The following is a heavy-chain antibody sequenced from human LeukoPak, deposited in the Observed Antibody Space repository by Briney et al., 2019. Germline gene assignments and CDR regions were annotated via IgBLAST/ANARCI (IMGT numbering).Heavy chain of an antibody. CDR2: IIPILGIA. CDR3: ARTDSDNWFDP. J-gene: IGHJ5*02. D-gene: IGHD2-15*01. V-gene: IGHV1-69*04. CDR1: GGTFSSYA. Sequence: SVKVSCKASGGTFSSYAITWVRQAPGQGLGWMGRIIPILGIANYAQKFQGRVTITADKSTSTTYMELSSLRSEDTAVYYCARTDSDNWFDPWGQGTLVTVSS.